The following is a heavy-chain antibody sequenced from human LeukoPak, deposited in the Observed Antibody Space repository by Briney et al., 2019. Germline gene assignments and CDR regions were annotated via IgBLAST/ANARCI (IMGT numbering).Heavy chain of an antibody. CDR3: ARDPRDSSNWLLDY. V-gene: IGHV6-1*01. CDR2: TYHRSKWYN. J-gene: IGHJ4*02. CDR1: GDSVSSNSAA. D-gene: IGHD6-13*01. Sequence: SRTLSLTCALSGDSVSSNSAAWNWIRQSPSRGLEWLGRTYHRSKWYNDYAVSVKSRITINPDTSKNQFSLQLNSVTPEDTAVYYCARDPRDSSNWLLDYWGQGTLVTVSS.